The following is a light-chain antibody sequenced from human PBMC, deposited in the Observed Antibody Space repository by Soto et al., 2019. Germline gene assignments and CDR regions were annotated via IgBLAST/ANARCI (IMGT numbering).Light chain of an antibody. J-gene: IGKJ5*01. Sequence: DIQLTQAPSFLSASAGDRVSITCRASQAISSYLAWYQQKPGRAPKLLIYAASTLQSGVPSRFSDSGSGAEFSLSSTSLQPKDFATYYCQQLNSIPITIGQGTRLEIK. CDR3: QQLNSIPIT. CDR1: QAISSY. V-gene: IGKV1-9*01. CDR2: AAS.